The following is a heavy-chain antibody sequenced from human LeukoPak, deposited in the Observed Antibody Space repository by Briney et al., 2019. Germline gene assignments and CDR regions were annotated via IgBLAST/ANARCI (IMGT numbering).Heavy chain of an antibody. J-gene: IGHJ6*02. CDR3: AKDLGVPYCGGDCYSYYGMDV. Sequence: PGGSLRLSCAASGFTFSSYAMSWVRQAPGKGLEGVSAISGSGGSTYYADSVKGRFTISRDNSKNTLYLQMNSLRAEDTAVYYCAKDLGVPYCGGDCYSYYGMDVWGQGTTVTVSS. V-gene: IGHV3-23*01. CDR2: ISGSGGST. CDR1: GFTFSSYA. D-gene: IGHD2-21*02.